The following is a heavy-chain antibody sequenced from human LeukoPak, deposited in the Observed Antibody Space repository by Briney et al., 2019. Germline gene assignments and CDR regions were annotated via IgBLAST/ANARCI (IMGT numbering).Heavy chain of an antibody. CDR2: IYYSGST. D-gene: IGHD3-10*01. CDR1: GGSISSYY. V-gene: IGHV4-59*08. CDR3: AGSTLGSYFFDY. Sequence: NSSETLSLTCTVSGGSISSYYWSWIRQPPGKGLEWIGYIYYSGSTNYNPPLKSRVTISVDTSKNQFSLKLSSVTAADTAVYYCAGSTLGSYFFDYWGQGTLVTVSS. J-gene: IGHJ4*02.